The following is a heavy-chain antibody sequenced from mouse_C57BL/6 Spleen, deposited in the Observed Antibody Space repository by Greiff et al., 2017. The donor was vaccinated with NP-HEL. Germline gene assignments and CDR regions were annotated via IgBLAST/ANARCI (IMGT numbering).Heavy chain of an antibody. CDR1: GYTFTDYY. V-gene: IGHV1-76*01. D-gene: IGHD1-1*01. CDR2: IYPGSGNT. CDR3: ARLYGSSSYYAMDY. Sequence: VQLQQSGAELVRPGASVKLSCKASGYTFTDYYINWVKQRPGQGLEWIARIYPGSGNTYYNEKFKGKATLTAEKSSSTAYMQLSSLTSEDSAVYFFARLYGSSSYYAMDYWGQGTSVTVSS. J-gene: IGHJ4*01.